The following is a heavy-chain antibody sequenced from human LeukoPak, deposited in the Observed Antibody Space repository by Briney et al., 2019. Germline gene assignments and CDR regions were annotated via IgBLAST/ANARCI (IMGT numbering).Heavy chain of an antibody. Sequence: SSETLSLTCTFSGGSISTYYWSCIRQPPGKGLEWIGYIYYSGTTSYNPSLKSRVTMSLDTSKKQLSLKLSSVTAADTAVYYCARHLRSFPDYWGQGTLVTVSS. D-gene: IGHD3-3*02. V-gene: IGHV4-59*08. CDR1: GGSISTYY. CDR3: ARHLRSFPDY. CDR2: IYYSGTT. J-gene: IGHJ4*02.